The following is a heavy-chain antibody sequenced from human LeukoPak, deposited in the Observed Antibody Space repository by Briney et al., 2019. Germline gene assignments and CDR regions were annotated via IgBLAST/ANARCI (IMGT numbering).Heavy chain of an antibody. D-gene: IGHD6-19*01. J-gene: IGHJ4*02. Sequence: PGGSLGPSWVASGSTFGGKAMGGVGRAPGRGWGGAQAISGSGGSTYYADSVKGRFAISRDNSKNTLYLQMNSLRAEDTAVYYCAKQNSVAVAGNEIDYWGQGTLVTVSS. CDR2: ISGSGGST. V-gene: IGHV3-23*01. CDR3: AKQNSVAVAGNEIDY. CDR1: GSTFGGKA.